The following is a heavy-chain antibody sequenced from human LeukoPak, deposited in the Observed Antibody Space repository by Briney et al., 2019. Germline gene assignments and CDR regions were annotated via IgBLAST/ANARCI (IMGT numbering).Heavy chain of an antibody. CDR1: GGSISSYY. CDR3: ARRPAHYYGMDV. J-gene: IGHJ6*02. Sequence: SETLSLTCTVSGGSISSYYWSWIRQPPGKGLEWIGYIYYSGSTNYNPSLKSRVTISVDPSKNQFSLKLSSVTAADTAVYYCARRPAHYYGMDVWGQGTTVTVSS. CDR2: IYYSGST. V-gene: IGHV4-59*08.